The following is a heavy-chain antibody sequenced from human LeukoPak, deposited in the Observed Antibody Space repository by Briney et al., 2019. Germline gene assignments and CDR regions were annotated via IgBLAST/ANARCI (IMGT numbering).Heavy chain of an antibody. CDR1: GYTFTNYD. D-gene: IGHD2-21*02. J-gene: IGHJ4*02. CDR2: MSASSGNT. CDR3: ARTPPKGDIDY. Sequence: ASVKVSCKASGYTFTNYDINWVRQATGQGLEWLGWMSASSGNTGYAQKFQGRVSMTRATSISTAYLELSSLTFEDTAVYHCARTPPKGDIDYWGQGTLVTVSS. V-gene: IGHV1-8*01.